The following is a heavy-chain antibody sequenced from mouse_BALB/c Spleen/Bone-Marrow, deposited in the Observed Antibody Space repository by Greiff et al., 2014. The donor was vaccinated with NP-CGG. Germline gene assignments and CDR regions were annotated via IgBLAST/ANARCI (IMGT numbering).Heavy chain of an antibody. Sequence: VPLKESGPDLVKPGASVKIFCKASGYSFTGYYMHWVEQSHGKSLEWIGRVNPNNGGTSYSQKFKGKAILTVDKSSSTAYMELRSLTSEDSAVYYCARERDYGFAYWGQGTLVTVSA. CDR1: GYSFTGYY. V-gene: IGHV1-26*01. J-gene: IGHJ3*01. D-gene: IGHD2-4*01. CDR2: VNPNNGGT. CDR3: ARERDYGFAY.